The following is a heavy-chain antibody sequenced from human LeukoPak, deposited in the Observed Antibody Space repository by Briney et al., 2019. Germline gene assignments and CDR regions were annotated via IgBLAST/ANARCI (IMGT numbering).Heavy chain of an antibody. CDR2: IKQDGSEK. D-gene: IGHD3-22*01. Sequence: PGGSLRLSCAASGFTFNSYWMSWIRQAPGKGLEWVANIKQDGSEKYYVDSVKGRFTISRDNAKNSLYLQMNSLRAEDTAVYYCARLGYYYDSSGYYQNKYYFDYWGQGTLVTVSS. V-gene: IGHV3-7*01. J-gene: IGHJ4*02. CDR3: ARLGYYYDSSGYYQNKYYFDY. CDR1: GFTFNSYW.